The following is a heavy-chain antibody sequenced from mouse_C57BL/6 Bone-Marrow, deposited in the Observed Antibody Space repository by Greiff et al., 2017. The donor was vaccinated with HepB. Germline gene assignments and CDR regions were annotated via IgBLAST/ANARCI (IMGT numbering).Heavy chain of an antibody. Sequence: QVQLKQSGAELVRPGASVKLSCKASGYTFTDYYINWVKQRPGQGLEWIARIYPGSGNTYYNEKFKGKATLTAEKSSSTAYMQLSSLTSEDSAVYFCARWITTVVGYYFDYWGQGTTLTVSS. CDR2: IYPGSGNT. J-gene: IGHJ2*01. V-gene: IGHV1-76*01. D-gene: IGHD1-1*01. CDR1: GYTFTDYY. CDR3: ARWITTVVGYYFDY.